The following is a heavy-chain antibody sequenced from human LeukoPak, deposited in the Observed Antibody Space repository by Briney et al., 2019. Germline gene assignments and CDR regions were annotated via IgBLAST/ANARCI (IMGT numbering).Heavy chain of an antibody. J-gene: IGHJ3*02. V-gene: IGHV4-59*01. CDR2: IYYSGST. D-gene: IGHD4-23*01. Sequence: PSETLSLTCTVSGGSISSYYWSWIRQPPGKGLEWIEYIYYSGSTNYNPSLKSRVTISVDTSKNQFSLKLSSVTAADTAVYYCARSTVVTNDDAFDIWGQGTMVTVSS. CDR1: GGSISSYY. CDR3: ARSTVVTNDDAFDI.